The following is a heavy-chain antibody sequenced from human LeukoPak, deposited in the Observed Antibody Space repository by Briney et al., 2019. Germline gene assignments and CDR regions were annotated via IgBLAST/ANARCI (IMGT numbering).Heavy chain of an antibody. CDR1: GFTFRSYG. CDR2: IRNDGSNK. Sequence: GGSLRLSCAASGFTFRSYGMHWVLQAPGKGLQWVTFIRNDGSNKYYTAFVKGRFTISRDNSKNTLYLQMNSLRTEDTAVYYCAKDSYYYYIDVWGKGTTVTVSS. V-gene: IGHV3-30*02. J-gene: IGHJ6*03. CDR3: AKDSYYYYIDV.